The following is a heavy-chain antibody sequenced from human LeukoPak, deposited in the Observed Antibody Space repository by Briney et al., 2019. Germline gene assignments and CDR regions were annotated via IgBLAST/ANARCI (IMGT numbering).Heavy chain of an antibody. Sequence: ASETLSLTCTVSNDSMTRYYWAWIRQPAGKGLEWIGRIFSSGSTNYNPSLKTRVTMSEDVSKNQFSLTLSSVTAADTAVYYCARGWYSSGWYVFDYWGQGTLVTVTS. J-gene: IGHJ4*02. CDR1: NDSMTRYY. CDR2: IFSSGST. V-gene: IGHV4-4*07. CDR3: ARGWYSSGWYVFDY. D-gene: IGHD6-19*01.